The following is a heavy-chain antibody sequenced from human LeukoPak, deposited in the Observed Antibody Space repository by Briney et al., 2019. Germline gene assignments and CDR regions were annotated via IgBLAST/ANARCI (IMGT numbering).Heavy chain of an antibody. V-gene: IGHV1-69*04. CDR1: GGTFSSYA. J-gene: IGHJ5*02. CDR3: ARGQVVVAATDWFDP. D-gene: IGHD2-15*01. Sequence: ASVKVSCKASGGTFSSYAISWVRQAPGQGLEWIGRIIPILGIANYAQKFQGRVTITADKSTSTAYMELSSLRSEDTAVYYCARGQVVVAATDWFDPWGQGTLVTVSS. CDR2: IIPILGIA.